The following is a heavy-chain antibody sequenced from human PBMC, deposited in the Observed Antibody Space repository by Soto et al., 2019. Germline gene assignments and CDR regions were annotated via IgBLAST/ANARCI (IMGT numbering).Heavy chain of an antibody. D-gene: IGHD3-9*01. CDR3: ARGADHYDILTGRRETKYYFDY. CDR1: GYTFISYY. J-gene: IGHJ4*02. Sequence: ASVKVSCKASGYTFISYYMHWVRQAPGQGLEWMGIINPSGGSTSYAQKFQGRVTMTRDTSTSTVYMELSSLRSEDTAVYYCARGADHYDILTGRRETKYYFDYWGQGTLVTVSS. CDR2: INPSGGST. V-gene: IGHV1-46*01.